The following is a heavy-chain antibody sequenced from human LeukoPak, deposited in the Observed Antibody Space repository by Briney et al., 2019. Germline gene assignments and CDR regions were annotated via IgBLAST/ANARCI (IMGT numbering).Heavy chain of an antibody. CDR3: AREGTLRYFDLTYNWFDP. V-gene: IGHV3-74*01. CDR2: INSDGSST. CDR1: GFTFSSYW. Sequence: PGGSLRLSCAASGFTFSSYWMHWVRQAPGKGLVWVSRINSDGSSTSYADSVKGRFTISRDNAKNTLYLQMNSLRAEDTAVYYCAREGTLRYFDLTYNWFDPWGQGTLVTVSS. J-gene: IGHJ5*02. D-gene: IGHD3-9*01.